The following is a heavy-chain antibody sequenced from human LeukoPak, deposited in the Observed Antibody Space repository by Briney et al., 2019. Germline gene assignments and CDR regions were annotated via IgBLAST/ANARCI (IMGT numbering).Heavy chain of an antibody. D-gene: IGHD1-1*01. V-gene: IGHV3-23*01. J-gene: IGHJ4*02. Sequence: RGSLRLSCAASGFTFSSYAMSWVRQAPGKGLEWVSAISGSGGSTYYADSVKGRFTISRDNSKNTLYLQMNSLRAEDTAVYYCAKGSGTTGTTHRPPDYWGQGTLVTVSS. CDR3: AKGSGTTGTTHRPPDY. CDR1: GFTFSSYA. CDR2: ISGSGGST.